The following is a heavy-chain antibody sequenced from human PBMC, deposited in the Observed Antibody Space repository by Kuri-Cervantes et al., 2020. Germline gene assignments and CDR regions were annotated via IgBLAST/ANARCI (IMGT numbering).Heavy chain of an antibody. J-gene: IGHJ3*02. CDR2: INAGNGNT. D-gene: IGHD4-17*01. V-gene: IGHV1-3*01. CDR1: GYTFTSYA. Sequence: ASVKVSCKASGYTFTSYAMHWVRQAPGQRLEWMGWINAGNGNTKYSQKFQGRVTITRDTSASTAYMELSSLRSEDTAVYYCARATNLTTVTANDAFDIWGQGTMVTVSS. CDR3: ARATNLTTVTANDAFDI.